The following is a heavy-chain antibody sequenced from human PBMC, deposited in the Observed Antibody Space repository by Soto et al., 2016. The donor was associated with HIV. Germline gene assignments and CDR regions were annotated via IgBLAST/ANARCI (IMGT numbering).Heavy chain of an antibody. CDR2: ISSSSSTI. CDR1: GFTFSSYS. CDR3: ARDTYYYGSGHNYGMDV. Sequence: EVQLVESGGGLVQPGGSLRLSCAASGFTFSSYSMNWVRQAPGKGLEWVSYISSSSSTIYYADSVKGRFTISRDNAKNSLYLQMNSLRAEDTAVYYCARDTYYYGSGHNYGMDVWGQGTTVTVSS. D-gene: IGHD3-10*01. J-gene: IGHJ6*02. V-gene: IGHV3-48*04.